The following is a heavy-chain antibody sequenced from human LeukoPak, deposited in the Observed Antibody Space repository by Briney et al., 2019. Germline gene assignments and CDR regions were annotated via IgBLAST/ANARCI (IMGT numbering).Heavy chain of an antibody. V-gene: IGHV4-30-4*08. J-gene: IGHJ3*02. CDR3: ARAEYIVVVTSPGAFDI. D-gene: IGHD2-21*02. CDR2: IYYSGST. CDR1: GGSISSGDYY. Sequence: PSQTLSLTCTVSGGSISSGDYYWSWIRQPPGKGLEWIGYIYYSGSTSYNPSLKSRVTILVDTSKNQFSLKLSSVTAADTAVYYCARAEYIVVVTSPGAFDIWGQGTMVTVSS.